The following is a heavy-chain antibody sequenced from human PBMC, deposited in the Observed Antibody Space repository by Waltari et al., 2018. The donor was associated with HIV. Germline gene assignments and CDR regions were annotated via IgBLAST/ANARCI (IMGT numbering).Heavy chain of an antibody. CDR2: INPTDGRT. J-gene: IGHJ3*01. Sequence: QVQLVQSGAEVKKPGASVKISCKTSGASFTSSYIHWVRQAPGQGLVWMGIINPTDGRTTFSQHFLGRISMTRDTARSTVYIELQSVQPYDTATYYCARVRCGGGGCQWAFDVWGQGTKVTVS. V-gene: IGHV1-46*01. D-gene: IGHD2-21*01. CDR1: GASFTSSY. CDR3: ARVRCGGGGCQWAFDV.